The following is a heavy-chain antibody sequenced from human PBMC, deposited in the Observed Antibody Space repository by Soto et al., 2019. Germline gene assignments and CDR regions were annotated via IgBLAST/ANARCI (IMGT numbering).Heavy chain of an antibody. Sequence: QVQLVQSGAEVKKPGSSVKVSCKASGGTFSSYAISWVRQAPGQGLEWMGGIIPIFGTANYAQKFQGRVTITADESTSTAYMELSSLRSEDTAVYYCARVHGGNSVGLLGWFDPWGQGTLVTVSS. V-gene: IGHV1-69*01. CDR3: ARVHGGNSVGLLGWFDP. CDR2: IIPIFGTA. J-gene: IGHJ5*02. CDR1: GGTFSSYA. D-gene: IGHD2-21*02.